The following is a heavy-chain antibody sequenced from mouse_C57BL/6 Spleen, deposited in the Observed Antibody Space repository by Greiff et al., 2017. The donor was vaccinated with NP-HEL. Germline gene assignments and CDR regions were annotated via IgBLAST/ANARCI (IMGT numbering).Heavy chain of an antibody. J-gene: IGHJ3*01. CDR3: ARTTMVHVEFAY. CDR1: GYTFTGYW. D-gene: IGHD2-1*01. Sequence: VQLQQPGAELVRPGSSVKLSCKASGYTFTGYWMDWVKQRPGQGLEWIGNIYPSDSETHYNQKFKDKATLTVDKSSSTAYMQLSSLTSEDAAVYYCARTTMVHVEFAYWGKGTLVTVAA. CDR2: IYPSDSET. V-gene: IGHV1-61*01.